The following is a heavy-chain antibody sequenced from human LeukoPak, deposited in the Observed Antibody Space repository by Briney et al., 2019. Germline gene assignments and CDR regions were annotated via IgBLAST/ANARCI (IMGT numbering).Heavy chain of an antibody. D-gene: IGHD3-10*01. Sequence: PSQTLSLTCTVSGGSISSGGYYWSWIRQHPGKGLEWIGYIYYSGSTYYNPSLKSRVTISVDTSKNQFSLKLSSVTAADTAVYYCARGGDYYGSGSYLYYYYGMDVWGQGTTATVSS. CDR2: IYYSGST. V-gene: IGHV4-31*03. CDR3: ARGGDYYGSGSYLYYYYGMDV. J-gene: IGHJ6*02. CDR1: GGSISSGGYY.